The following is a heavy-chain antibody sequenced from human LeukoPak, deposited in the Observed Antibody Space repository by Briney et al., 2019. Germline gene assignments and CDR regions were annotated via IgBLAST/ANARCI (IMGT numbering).Heavy chain of an antibody. J-gene: IGHJ4*02. Sequence: PGGSLRLSCAASGFTFSTYWMYWVRQAPGKGLVWVSRINGDGSSTSYADSVKGRFTISRDNAKNTLYLQMNSLRAEDTAVYYCAKGGRPTVDYWGQGTLVTVSS. V-gene: IGHV3-74*01. CDR3: AKGGRPTVDY. CDR2: INGDGSST. D-gene: IGHD4-17*01. CDR1: GFTFSTYW.